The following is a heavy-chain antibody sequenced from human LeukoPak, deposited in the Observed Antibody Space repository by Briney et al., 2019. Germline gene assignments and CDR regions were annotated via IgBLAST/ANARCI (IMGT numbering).Heavy chain of an antibody. D-gene: IGHD3-10*01. V-gene: IGHV4-61*02. CDR3: AIGTNYGSGSYSVIDY. CDR1: GGSISSGSYH. J-gene: IGHJ4*02. Sequence: SQTLSLTCTVSGGSISSGSYHWSWIRQPAGKALEWIGRIYPSGSTNYDPSLKSRVTISVDTSKNQFPLKLTSVTAADTAVYYCAIGTNYGSGSYSVIDYWGQGTLVTVSS. CDR2: IYPSGST.